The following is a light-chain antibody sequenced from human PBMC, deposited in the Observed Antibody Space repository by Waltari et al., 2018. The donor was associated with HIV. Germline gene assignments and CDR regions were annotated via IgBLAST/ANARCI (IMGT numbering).Light chain of an antibody. V-gene: IGLV2-14*03. CDR1: STYVGCYNY. CDR2: DVS. CDR3: SSYTSSSTRV. J-gene: IGLJ3*02. Sequence: QSALTQPASVSCSPGQSITISCTGTSTYVGCYNYVSWYQQHPGKAPKRMIYDVSNRPSGVSNRFSGSKSGNTASLTISGLQAEDEADYYCSSYTSSSTRVFGGGTKLTVL.